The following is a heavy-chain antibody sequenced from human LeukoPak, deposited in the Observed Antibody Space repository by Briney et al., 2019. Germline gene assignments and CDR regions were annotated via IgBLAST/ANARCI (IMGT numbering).Heavy chain of an antibody. CDR3: TRDLSENYSIDY. J-gene: IGHJ4*02. V-gene: IGHV3-30*03. CDR1: GFTFSSYG. D-gene: IGHD2-21*01. Sequence: GRSLRLSCAASGFTFSSYGMHWVRQAPGKGLEWVAFISYDGAIKYYADSVKGRFTISRDNSKNTLYLQMNSLRAEDTAVYYCTRDLSENYSIDYWGQGTLVTVSS. CDR2: ISYDGAIK.